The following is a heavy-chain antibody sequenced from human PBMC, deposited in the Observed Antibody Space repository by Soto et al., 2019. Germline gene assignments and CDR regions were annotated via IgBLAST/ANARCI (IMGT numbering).Heavy chain of an antibody. CDR3: ARGLQNYDSLTGLSH. V-gene: IGHV1-18*01. CDR1: GYTFTSYG. J-gene: IGHJ4*02. CDR2: ISAYNGNT. Sequence: QVQLVQSGAEVKKPGASVKVSCKASGYTFTSYGISWVRQAPGQGLEWMGWISAYNGNTNYAQKLQGRVTMTTDTATSTAYMELRSLRSDDTAVDYCARGLQNYDSLTGLSHWGQGTLVTVSS. D-gene: IGHD3-9*01.